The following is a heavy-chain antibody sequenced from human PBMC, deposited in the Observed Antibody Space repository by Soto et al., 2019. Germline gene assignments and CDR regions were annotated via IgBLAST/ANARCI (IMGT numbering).Heavy chain of an antibody. Sequence: EVQLLESGGDLIQPGGSLRLSCAASGFSFSSYSMSWVRQAPGKGLEWVSGMSATGGSTYYADSVKGRFIISRDNSRKTLYLQMNSLRADDTDVYYCAKSWGDTWQESAFDIWGLGTMVTLSA. V-gene: IGHV3-23*01. CDR3: AKSWGDTWQESAFDI. D-gene: IGHD5-18*01. CDR1: GFSFSSYS. CDR2: MSATGGST. J-gene: IGHJ3*02.